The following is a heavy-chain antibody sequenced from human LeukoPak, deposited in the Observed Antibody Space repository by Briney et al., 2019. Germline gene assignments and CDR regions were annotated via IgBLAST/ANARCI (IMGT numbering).Heavy chain of an antibody. Sequence: PSQTLSLTCTVSGGSISSGGYYWSWIRQPPGKGLEWIGYIYHSGSTYYNPSLKSRVTISVDRSKNQFSLKLSSVTAADTAVYYCARYIVGATSGFDYWGQGTLVTVSS. V-gene: IGHV4-30-2*01. CDR1: GGSISSGGYY. CDR3: ARYIVGATSGFDY. D-gene: IGHD1-26*01. CDR2: IYHSGST. J-gene: IGHJ4*02.